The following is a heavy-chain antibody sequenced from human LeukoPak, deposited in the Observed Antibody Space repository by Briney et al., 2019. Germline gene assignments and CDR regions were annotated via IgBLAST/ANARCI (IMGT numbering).Heavy chain of an antibody. CDR1: GFTFDDYA. J-gene: IGHJ4*02. CDR3: AKDILPGIAAAGAIDY. V-gene: IGHV3-9*03. D-gene: IGHD6-13*01. CDR2: ISWNSGSI. Sequence: GRSLRLSCAASGFTFDDYAMHWVRQAPGKGLEWVSGISWNSGSIGCADSVKGRFTISRDNAKNSLYLQMNSLRAEDMALYYCAKDILPGIAAAGAIDYWGQGTLVTVSS.